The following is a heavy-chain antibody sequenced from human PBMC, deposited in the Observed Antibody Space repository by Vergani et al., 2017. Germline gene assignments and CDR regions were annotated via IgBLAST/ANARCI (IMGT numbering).Heavy chain of an antibody. J-gene: IGHJ3*01. V-gene: IGHV3-74*03. CDR2: ISPDGRTT. CDR3: VRERAPFDAFDV. Sequence: EVQLVESGGGLVKPGGSLRLSCAASGFSFRTFSMFWVRQPPGKGLAWVSKISPDGRTTEYADSVRGRFTISRDNSRYTLDLQMDSLRAEDTAVYHCVRERAPFDAFDVWGQGTMVTVSS. CDR1: GFSFRTFS.